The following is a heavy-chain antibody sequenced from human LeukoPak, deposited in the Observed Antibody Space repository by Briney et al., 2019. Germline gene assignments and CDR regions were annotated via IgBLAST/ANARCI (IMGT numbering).Heavy chain of an antibody. CDR2: ISGSGGST. V-gene: IGHV3-23*01. D-gene: IGHD3-3*01. CDR3: AKGDARITIFGVVIISPYYFGY. Sequence: VGSLRLSCAASGFTFSSYAMSWVRQAPGKGLEWVSAISGSGGSTYYADPVKGRFTISRDNSKNTLYLQMNSLRAEDTAVYYCAKGDARITIFGVVIISPYYFGYWGQGTLVTVSS. CDR1: GFTFSSYA. J-gene: IGHJ4*02.